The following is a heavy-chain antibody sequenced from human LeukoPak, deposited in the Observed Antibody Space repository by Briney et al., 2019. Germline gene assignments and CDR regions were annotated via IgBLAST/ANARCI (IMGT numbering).Heavy chain of an antibody. CDR1: GASISSYY. CDR2: IYYTGST. CDR3: ARDLGYCSTTSCAMAFDI. Sequence: SETLSLTCTVSGASISSYYWSWIRQPPGKGLEGIGYIYYTGSTNYNPSLKSRVTISVDTSKKQFSLKLSSVTAADTAVYYCARDLGYCSTTSCAMAFDIWGQGTMVTVSS. V-gene: IGHV4-59*01. D-gene: IGHD2-2*01. J-gene: IGHJ3*02.